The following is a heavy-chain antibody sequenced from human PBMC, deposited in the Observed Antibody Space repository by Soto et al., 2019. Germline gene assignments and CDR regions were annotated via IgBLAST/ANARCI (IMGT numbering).Heavy chain of an antibody. D-gene: IGHD3-10*01. CDR1: GFSLSTRGVG. CDR2: IYWTDDK. Sequence: SGPPLVNPTQTLTLTCTFSGFSLSTRGVGVGWTRQPPGKALEWLALIYWTDDKRYSPSLKSRLTITKDTSTTQMVLTLTNMDLVDTATSYCALQGDGSGSPFDYLGQGTLVTVSS. CDR3: ALQGDGSGSPFDY. V-gene: IGHV2-5*01. J-gene: IGHJ4*02.